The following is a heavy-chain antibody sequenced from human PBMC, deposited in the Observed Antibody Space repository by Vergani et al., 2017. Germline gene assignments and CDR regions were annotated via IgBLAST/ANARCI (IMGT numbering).Heavy chain of an antibody. J-gene: IGHJ3*02. CDR2: IYYSGST. Sequence: QVQLQESGPGLVKPSETLSLTCTVSGGSISSSSYYWGWIRQPPGKGLEWIGSIYYSGSTYYNPSLKSRVTISVDTSKNQFSLKLSSVTAADTAVYYCARHNSGWYSDAFDIWGQGTMVTVSS. CDR3: ARHNSGWYSDAFDI. CDR1: GGSISSSSYY. V-gene: IGHV4-39*01. D-gene: IGHD6-19*01.